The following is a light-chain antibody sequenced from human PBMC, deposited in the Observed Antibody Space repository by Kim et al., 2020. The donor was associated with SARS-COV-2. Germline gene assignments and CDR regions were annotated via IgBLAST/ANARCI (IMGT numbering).Light chain of an antibody. Sequence: SSELTQDPAVSVALGQTVRITCQGDSLRSYYASWYQQKPGQAPVLVIYGKNNRPSGIPDRFSGSSSGNTASLTITGAQAEDEADYYCNSRDSSGNHPYVVFGGGTQLTLL. V-gene: IGLV3-19*01. CDR3: NSRDSSGNHPYVV. CDR2: GKN. J-gene: IGLJ2*01. CDR1: SLRSYY.